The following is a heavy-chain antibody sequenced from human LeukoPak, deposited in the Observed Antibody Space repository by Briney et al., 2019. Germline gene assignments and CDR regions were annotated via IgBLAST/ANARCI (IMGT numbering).Heavy chain of an antibody. J-gene: IGHJ4*02. CDR3: AKDTPHYYDSSGYGPYFDY. D-gene: IGHD3-22*01. Sequence: GRSLRLSCAASGFTFSSYAMHWVSQAPGKGLEWVAVISYDGSNKNYADSVQGRFTISRDNSNNTLNLQMNSLRAEDTAVYYCAKDTPHYYDSSGYGPYFDYWGQGTLVTVSS. CDR2: ISYDGSNK. V-gene: IGHV3-30-3*01. CDR1: GFTFSSYA.